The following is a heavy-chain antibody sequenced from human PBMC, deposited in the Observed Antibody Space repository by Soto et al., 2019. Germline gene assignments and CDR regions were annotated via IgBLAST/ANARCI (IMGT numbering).Heavy chain of an antibody. D-gene: IGHD2-21*02. CDR1: GLNFSNHW. V-gene: IGHV3-74*01. CDR3: ARESGDWPLNWFDP. J-gene: IGHJ5*02. CDR2: ITSDGKSK. Sequence: GGSLRLSCAASGLNFSNHWMHWVRQRPAEGLVWVSRITSDGKSKAYAESVKGRLAISRDNAKNTLYLQMNGLTAEDTAVYYCARESGDWPLNWFDPWGQGTLVTVSS.